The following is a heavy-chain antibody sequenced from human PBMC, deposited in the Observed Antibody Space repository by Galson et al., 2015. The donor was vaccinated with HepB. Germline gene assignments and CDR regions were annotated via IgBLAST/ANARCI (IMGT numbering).Heavy chain of an antibody. J-gene: IGHJ4*02. CDR2: ISISGNTI. CDR1: GFNVSDYY. CDR3: ATQPGVRAIDFDY. D-gene: IGHD1-26*01. Sequence: LRLSCAASGFNVSDYYMSWIRQASGKGLEWVSYISISGNTIYYADSVKGRFTISRDNSKNTMYLQMNSLRADDTAVYYCATQPGVRAIDFDYWGQGTLVTVSS. V-gene: IGHV3-11*04.